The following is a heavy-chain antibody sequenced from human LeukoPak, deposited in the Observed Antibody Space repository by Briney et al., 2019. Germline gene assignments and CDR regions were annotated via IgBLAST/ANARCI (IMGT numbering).Heavy chain of an antibody. D-gene: IGHD3-3*01. CDR1: GVSFSGYY. J-gene: IGHJ5*02. Sequence: SETLSLTCAVYGVSFSGYYWSWIRQPPGKGLEWIGEINHSGSTNYNPSLKSRVTISVDTSKNQFSLKLSSVTAADTAVYYCARERRLLFGVVITYGANWFDPWGQGTLVTVSS. CDR2: INHSGST. CDR3: ARERRLLFGVVITYGANWFDP. V-gene: IGHV4-34*01.